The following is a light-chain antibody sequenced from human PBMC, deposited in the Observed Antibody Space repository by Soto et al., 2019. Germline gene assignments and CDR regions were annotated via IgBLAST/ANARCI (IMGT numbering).Light chain of an antibody. J-gene: IGKJ1*01. CDR2: GAS. CDR3: QQYGSSWT. V-gene: IGKV3-15*01. Sequence: EIVMTQSPATLSVSPGERATLSCRASQSVNSNLAWYQQKPGQAPSVLIYGASTRATAIPARFSGSGSGTDFTLTISRLEPEDFAVYYCQQYGSSWTFGQGTKLDIK. CDR1: QSVNSN.